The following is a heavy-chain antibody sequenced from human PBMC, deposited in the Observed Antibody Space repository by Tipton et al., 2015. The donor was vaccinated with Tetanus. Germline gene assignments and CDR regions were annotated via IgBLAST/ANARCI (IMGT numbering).Heavy chain of an antibody. J-gene: IGHJ6*02. CDR3: ARDRYYDILTGYYGVGVDRLYGMDV. CDR1: GGSISSGGYY. D-gene: IGHD3-9*01. CDR2: IYYSGST. V-gene: IGHV4-31*03. Sequence: LRLSCTVSGGSISSGGYYWSWIRQHPGKGLEWIGYIYYSGSTYYNPSLKSRVTILVDTSKNQFSLKLSSVTAADTAVYYCARDRYYDILTGYYGVGVDRLYGMDVWGQGTTVTVSS.